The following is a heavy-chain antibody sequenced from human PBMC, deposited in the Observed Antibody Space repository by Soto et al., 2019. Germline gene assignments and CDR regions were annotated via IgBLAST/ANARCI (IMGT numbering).Heavy chain of an antibody. CDR3: ARDQSPSSGWPGMDV. CDR1: GYTFTDYY. V-gene: IGHV1-2*02. CDR2: INPNSGGT. J-gene: IGHJ6*02. D-gene: IGHD6-19*01. Sequence: QVQLVQSGAEVKKPWASVKVSCKASGYTFTDYYMHWVRQAPGQGLEWMGWINPNSGGTNYAQKFQGRVTMTRDTSISTAYMELNRLRSDETAVYYCARDQSPSSGWPGMDVWGQGTTVTVSS.